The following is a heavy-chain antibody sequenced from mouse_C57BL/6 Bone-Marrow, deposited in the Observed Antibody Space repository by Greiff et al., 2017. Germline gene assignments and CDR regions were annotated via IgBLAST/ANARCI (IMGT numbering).Heavy chain of an antibody. Sequence: QVQLQQPGAELVMPGASVKLSCKASGYTFTSYWMHWVKQRPGKGLEWIGEIDPSDSYTNYNQKFKGKSTLTVDKSSSTAYMQLSSLTSEDSAVYYCARGGYWGQGTTLTVSS. CDR1: GYTFTSYW. CDR2: IDPSDSYT. J-gene: IGHJ2*01. V-gene: IGHV1-69*01. CDR3: ARGGY.